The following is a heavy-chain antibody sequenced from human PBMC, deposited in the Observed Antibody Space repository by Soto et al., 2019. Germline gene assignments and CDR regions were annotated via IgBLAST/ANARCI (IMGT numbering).Heavy chain of an antibody. CDR2: IWYDGSNK. CDR3: ARDGATGYDFWSGYPDFGDRSYYYYYGMDV. V-gene: IGHV3-33*01. CDR1: GFTFSSYG. J-gene: IGHJ6*02. Sequence: QVQLVESGGGVVQPGRSLRLSCAASGFTFSSYGMHWVRQAPGKGLEWVAVIWYDGSNKYYADSVKGRFTISRDNSKNTLYVQMNSLRAEDTAVYYCARDGATGYDFWSGYPDFGDRSYYYYYGMDVWGQGTTVTVSS. D-gene: IGHD3-3*01.